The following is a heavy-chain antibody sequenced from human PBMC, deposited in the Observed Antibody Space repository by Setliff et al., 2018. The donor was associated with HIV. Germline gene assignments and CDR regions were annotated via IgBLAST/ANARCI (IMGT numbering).Heavy chain of an antibody. Sequence: PGGSLRLSCVASGFTFKDFAMYWVRQAPGNGLEWVSAISYDGSRIHYADSVKGRFTISRDNSKNTLYLQVNSLRPEDTAVYHCASARIPTGGTSTSFDYWGQGTLVTVSS. J-gene: IGHJ4*02. CDR3: ASARIPTGGTSTSFDY. V-gene: IGHV3-30*03. CDR1: GFTFKDFA. CDR2: ISYDGSRI. D-gene: IGHD1-1*01.